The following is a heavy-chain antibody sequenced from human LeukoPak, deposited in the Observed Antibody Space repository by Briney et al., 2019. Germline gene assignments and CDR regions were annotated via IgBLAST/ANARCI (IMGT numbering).Heavy chain of an antibody. Sequence: GGSLRLSCAASGFTFSSYAMHWARQAPGKGLEWVAVISYDGSNKYYADSVKGRFTISRDNSKNTLYLQMNSLRAEDTAVYYCARGRADYGDLRGRGAFDIWGQGTMVTVSS. CDR2: ISYDGSNK. V-gene: IGHV3-30-3*01. J-gene: IGHJ3*02. CDR3: ARGRADYGDLRGRGAFDI. CDR1: GFTFSSYA. D-gene: IGHD4-17*01.